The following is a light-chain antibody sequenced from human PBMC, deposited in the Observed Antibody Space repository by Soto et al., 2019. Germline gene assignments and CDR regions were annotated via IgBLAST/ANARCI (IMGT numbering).Light chain of an antibody. V-gene: IGLV2-14*01. CDR1: SSDVGGYNY. Sequence: SVLTHPASVSGSPWQSITISCTGTSSDVGGYNYVSWYQQHPGKAPKLMIYEVSNRPSGVSNRFSGSKSGNTASLTISGLQAEDEADYYCSSYTSSTPYVFGTGTKVTVL. J-gene: IGLJ1*01. CDR2: EVS. CDR3: SSYTSSTPYV.